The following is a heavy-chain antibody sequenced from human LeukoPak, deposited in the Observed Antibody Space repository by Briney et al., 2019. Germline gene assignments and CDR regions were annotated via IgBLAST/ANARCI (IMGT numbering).Heavy chain of an antibody. CDR1: RFTFSSYA. CDR2: ISGSGGST. D-gene: IGHD3-10*01. V-gene: IGHV3-23*01. CDR3: AKDLWDSGSYYYYYYGMDV. J-gene: IGHJ6*02. Sequence: GGALRLCCAASRFTFSSYARSWVRQAPGKGLEWVSAISGSGGSTYYADSVKGRFTISRDNSKNTLYLQMNSLRAADTAVYYCAKDLWDSGSYYYYYYGMDVWGQGTTVTVSS.